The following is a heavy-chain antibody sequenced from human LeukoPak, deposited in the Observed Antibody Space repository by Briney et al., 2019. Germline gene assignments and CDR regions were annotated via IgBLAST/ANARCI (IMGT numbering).Heavy chain of an antibody. Sequence: PGTSLRLSCTASGFSLSPYGMHWVRQAPGKGLEWVAMISGDGTDTKYEDSVKGRFTISREKSKNTLYLQMNSLRAEETAVYYCAKDRQYSSSWYLFDYWGQGTLVTVSS. V-gene: IGHV3-30*18. J-gene: IGHJ4*02. D-gene: IGHD6-13*01. CDR3: AKDRQYSSSWYLFDY. CDR2: ISGDGTDT. CDR1: GFSLSPYG.